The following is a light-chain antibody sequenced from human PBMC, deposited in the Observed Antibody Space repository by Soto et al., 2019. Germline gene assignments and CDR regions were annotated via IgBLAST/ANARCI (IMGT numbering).Light chain of an antibody. CDR1: KLGDKY. V-gene: IGLV3-1*01. J-gene: IGLJ2*01. CDR2: QDR. CDR3: QAWDISTVV. Sequence: SYELTQPPSVSVSPGQTASITCSGDKLGDKYVCWYQQKPGHSPVLVIYQDRKRPPGILERFSGSNSGNTATLTISGTQAMDEADYYCQAWDISTVVFGGGTKVTVL.